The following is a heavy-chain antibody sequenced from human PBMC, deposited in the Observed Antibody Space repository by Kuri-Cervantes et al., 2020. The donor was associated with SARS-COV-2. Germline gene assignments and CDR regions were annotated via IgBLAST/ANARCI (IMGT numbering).Heavy chain of an antibody. CDR1: GFTVSCKF. D-gene: IGHD4-23*01. CDR2: IYSGDGT. CDR3: AKVDMTTVVITPYYFDY. Sequence: GGSLRLSCGASGFTVSCKFMSWVRQAPGKGLEWVSVIYSGDGTYYADSVRGRFTISRDNSKNTLYLQMNSLRPEDTAVYYCAKVDMTTVVITPYYFDYWGQGTLVTVSS. J-gene: IGHJ4*02. V-gene: IGHV3-53*05.